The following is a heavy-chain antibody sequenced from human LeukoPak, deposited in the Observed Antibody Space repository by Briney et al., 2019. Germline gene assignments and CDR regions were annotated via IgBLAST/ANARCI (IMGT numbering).Heavy chain of an antibody. D-gene: IGHD5-18*01. V-gene: IGHV4-59*11. Sequence: PSETLSLTCTVSGGSISSHYWSWIRQPPGKGLELNGYIYNSGSTNYNPSFKSRVTISVDTSKNRFSLKMTSVTAADTAVYYCARGGYSYGYDDDFEYWGQGILVTVSS. CDR2: IYNSGST. J-gene: IGHJ4*02. CDR1: GGSISSHY. CDR3: ARGGYSYGYDDDFEY.